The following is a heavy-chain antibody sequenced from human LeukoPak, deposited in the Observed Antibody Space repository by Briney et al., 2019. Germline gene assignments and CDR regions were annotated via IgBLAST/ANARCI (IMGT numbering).Heavy chain of an antibody. D-gene: IGHD6-13*01. Sequence: ASVKVSCKASGYTFTTYAMHWVRQAPGQRLEWMGWINAGNGNTKYSQKFQGRVTITRDTSASTAYMELSSLRSEDTAVYYCARGRGVAALGGVWGQGTTVTVSS. J-gene: IGHJ6*02. CDR2: INAGNGNT. CDR1: GYTFTTYA. CDR3: ARGRGVAALGGV. V-gene: IGHV1-3*01.